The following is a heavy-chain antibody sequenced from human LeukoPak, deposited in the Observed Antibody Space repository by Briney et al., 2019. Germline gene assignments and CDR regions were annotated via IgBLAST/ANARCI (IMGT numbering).Heavy chain of an antibody. CDR2: ISTNTGNP. CDR1: GYTFTSYA. D-gene: IGHD3-9*01. V-gene: IGHV7-4-1*02. Sequence: ASVKVSCKASGYTFTSYAMNWVRQAPGQGLEWMGWISTNTGNPTYAQGFTGRFVFSLDTSVSTAYLQISSLKAEDTAVYYCARDGGILTGLQPLGWFDPWGQGTLVTVSS. J-gene: IGHJ5*02. CDR3: ARDGGILTGLQPLGWFDP.